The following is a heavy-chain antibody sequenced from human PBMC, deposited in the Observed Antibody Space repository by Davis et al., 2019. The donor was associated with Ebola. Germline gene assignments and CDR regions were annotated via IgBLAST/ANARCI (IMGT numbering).Heavy chain of an antibody. Sequence: PSETLSLTCNVSGGSISNYYWSWIRQPAGKGLEWIGYIYYSGSTNYNPSLKSRVTMSVDTSKKHFSLKLSSVTAADTAVYYCAGAPVVPAATWPWGQGTLVTVSS. D-gene: IGHD2-2*01. CDR1: GGSISNYY. CDR2: IYYSGST. J-gene: IGHJ5*02. CDR3: AGAPVVPAATWP. V-gene: IGHV4-59*12.